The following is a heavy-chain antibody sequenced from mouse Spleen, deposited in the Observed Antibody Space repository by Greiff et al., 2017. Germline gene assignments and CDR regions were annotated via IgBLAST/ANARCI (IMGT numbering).Heavy chain of an antibody. CDR2: ISSGSGTI. CDR3: VRGGYYYGSRDFFDY. J-gene: IGHJ2*01. D-gene: IGHD1-1*01. V-gene: IGHV5-17*01. CDR1: GFTFTDYG. Sequence: EVQLLESGAGLVKPGASVKLSCEASGFTFTDYGMHWVRQTPEKGLEWVAYISSGSGTIYYADTVKGRFTISRDNAKNTLFLQMTSLRSEDTAMYDCVRGGYYYGSRDFFDYWGQGTTLTVSS.